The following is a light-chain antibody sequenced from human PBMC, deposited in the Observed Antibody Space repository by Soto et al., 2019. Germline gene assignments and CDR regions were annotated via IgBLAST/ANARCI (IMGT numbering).Light chain of an antibody. CDR2: DTS. Sequence: EIVLTKSPATLSLSPGEGATLSCRASQSISKYLVWYQQKPGQAPRVLIYDTSNRATGIPARFSGTGSGTDFTLTISSLEPEDFAVYYCQQRSNWPVTFGPGTKVDIK. CDR3: QQRSNWPVT. J-gene: IGKJ3*01. V-gene: IGKV3-11*01. CDR1: QSISKY.